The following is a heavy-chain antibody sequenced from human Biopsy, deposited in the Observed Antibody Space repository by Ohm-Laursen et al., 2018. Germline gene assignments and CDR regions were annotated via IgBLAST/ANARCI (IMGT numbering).Heavy chain of an antibody. CDR1: GGPSSNYA. Sequence: ESSVKVSCKASGGPSSNYAFSWVRRAPGQGLEWVGRIVPILGHLNYAQRFQGRVSITADKSTTYVYMELSRLTSGDTAVYYCAADADGYYTKFDYWGPGTLVTVSS. J-gene: IGHJ4*02. CDR3: AADADGYYTKFDY. D-gene: IGHD3-3*01. CDR2: IVPILGHL. V-gene: IGHV1-69*04.